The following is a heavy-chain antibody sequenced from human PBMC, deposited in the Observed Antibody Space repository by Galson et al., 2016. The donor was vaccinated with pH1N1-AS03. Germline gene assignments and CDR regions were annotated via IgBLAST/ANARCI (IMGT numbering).Heavy chain of an antibody. J-gene: IGHJ4*02. CDR3: AREMLTVTKSFDS. V-gene: IGHV1-2*04. Sequence: SVKVSCKASGYTFTAYYIHWVRQAPGQGLEWVGCINSNTGDTDYAQKFEGLVTMTRDTSISTVYVELSRLRTDDSAEYYCAREMLTVTKSFDSWGQGTLVTVAS. CDR1: GYTFTAYY. CDR2: INSNTGDT. D-gene: IGHD1-20*01.